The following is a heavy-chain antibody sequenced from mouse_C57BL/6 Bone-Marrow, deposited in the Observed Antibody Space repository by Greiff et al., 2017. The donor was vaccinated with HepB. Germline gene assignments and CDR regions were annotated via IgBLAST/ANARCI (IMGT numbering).Heavy chain of an antibody. V-gene: IGHV1-50*01. CDR2: IDPSDSYT. J-gene: IGHJ2*01. CDR1: GYTFTSYW. CDR3: ARTYYYGSSLDY. Sequence: VQLQQSGAELVKPGASVKLSCKASGYTFTSYWMQWVKQRPGQGLEWIGEIDPSDSYTNYNQKFKGKATLTVDTSSSTAYMQLSSLTSEDSAVYYCARTYYYGSSLDYWGQGTTLTVSS. D-gene: IGHD1-1*01.